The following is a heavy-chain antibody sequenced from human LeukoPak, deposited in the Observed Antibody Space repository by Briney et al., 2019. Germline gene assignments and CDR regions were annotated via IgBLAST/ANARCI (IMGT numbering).Heavy chain of an antibody. Sequence: PSETLSLTCTVSGGPISSYYWSWIRQPPGKGLEWIGYIYYSGSTNYNPSLKSRVTISVDTSKNQFSLKLSSVTAADTAVYYCARSPIQLWFDPWGQGTLVTVSS. J-gene: IGHJ5*02. CDR1: GGPISSYY. D-gene: IGHD5-18*01. V-gene: IGHV4-59*01. CDR3: ARSPIQLWFDP. CDR2: IYYSGST.